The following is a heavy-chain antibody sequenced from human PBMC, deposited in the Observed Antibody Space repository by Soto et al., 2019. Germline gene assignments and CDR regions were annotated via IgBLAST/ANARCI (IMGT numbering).Heavy chain of an antibody. CDR1: GFTFSSYW. CDR3: ARDPEGDYYDSSGTTNDY. D-gene: IGHD3-22*01. Sequence: EVQLVESGGGLVQPGGSLRLSCAASGFTFSSYWMHWVRQAPGKGLVWVSRINSDGSSTSYADSVKGRFTISRDNAKNTLYLQMNSLRAEDTAVYYCARDPEGDYYDSSGTTNDYCGPGTLVTVSS. CDR2: INSDGSST. J-gene: IGHJ4*02. V-gene: IGHV3-74*01.